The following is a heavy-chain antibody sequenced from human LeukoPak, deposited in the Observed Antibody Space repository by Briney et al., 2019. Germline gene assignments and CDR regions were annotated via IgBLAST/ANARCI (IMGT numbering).Heavy chain of an antibody. J-gene: IGHJ4*02. CDR3: ARVGGYFDY. Sequence: PSETLSLTCTVSGGSISSSSYYWGWIRQPPGKGPEWIGSTYYSGSTYYNPSLKSRVAISADTSKNQFSLRLSSVTAADTAVYYCARVGGYFDYWGQGALVTVSS. CDR1: GGSISSSSYY. D-gene: IGHD3-10*01. V-gene: IGHV4-39*07. CDR2: TYYSGST.